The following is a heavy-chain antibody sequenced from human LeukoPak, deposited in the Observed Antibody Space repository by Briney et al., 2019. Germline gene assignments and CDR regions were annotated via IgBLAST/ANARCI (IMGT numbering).Heavy chain of an antibody. CDR3: AAGTAADF. J-gene: IGHJ4*02. D-gene: IGHD6-13*01. Sequence: GGSLRLSCAASGFAFSSYSMNWIRKAPGKGLEWISYISSSSSYTDYADSVKGRFTISRDNAKSALYLQMHSLRLEDTAVYYCAAGTAADFWGQGTLVTVSS. CDR1: GFAFSSYS. CDR2: ISSSSSYT. V-gene: IGHV3-21*05.